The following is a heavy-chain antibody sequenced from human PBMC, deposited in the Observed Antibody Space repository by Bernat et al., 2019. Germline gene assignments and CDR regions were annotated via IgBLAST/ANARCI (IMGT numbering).Heavy chain of an antibody. J-gene: IGHJ4*02. V-gene: IGHV3-43*01. CDR3: AKDSIVATMDYFDY. CDR1: GFTFDDYT. Sequence: EVQLVESGGVVVQPGGSLRLSCAASGFTFDDYTMHWVRQAPGKGLEWVSLISWDGGSTYYADSVKGRFTISRDNSKNSLYLQMNSLRTEDTALYYCAKDSIVATMDYFDYWGQGTLVTVSS. CDR2: ISWDGGST. D-gene: IGHD5-12*01.